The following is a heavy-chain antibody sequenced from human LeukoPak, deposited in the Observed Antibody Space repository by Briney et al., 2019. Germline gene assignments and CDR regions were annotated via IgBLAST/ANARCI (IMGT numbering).Heavy chain of an antibody. D-gene: IGHD3-10*01. V-gene: IGHV3-21*01. CDR1: GFTFSSYS. CDR2: ISSSSSYI. CDR3: ARARTRYYYYGSGSYGAFDI. Sequence: GSLRLSCAASGFTFSSYSMNWVRQAPGKGLEWVSSISSSSSYIYYADSVKGRFTISRDNAKNSLYLQMNSLRAEDTAVYYCARARTRYYYYGSGSYGAFDIWGQGTMVTVSS. J-gene: IGHJ3*02.